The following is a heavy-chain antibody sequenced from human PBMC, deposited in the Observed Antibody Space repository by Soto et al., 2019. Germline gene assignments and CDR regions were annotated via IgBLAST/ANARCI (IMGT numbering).Heavy chain of an antibody. CDR3: ARFGVIGNYYYYYYGMDV. CDR1: GGSFSGYY. CDR2: INHSGST. J-gene: IGHJ6*02. V-gene: IGHV4-34*01. Sequence: QVQLQQWGAGLLKPSETLSLTCAVYGGSFSGYYWSWIRQPPGKGLEWIGEINHSGSTNYNPSLMSRVTISVDTSKNQFSLKLSSVTAADTAVYYCARFGVIGNYYYYYYGMDVWGQGTTVTVSS. D-gene: IGHD2-21*01.